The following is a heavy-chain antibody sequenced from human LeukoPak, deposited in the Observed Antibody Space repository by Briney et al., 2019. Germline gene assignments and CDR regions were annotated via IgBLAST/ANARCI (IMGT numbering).Heavy chain of an antibody. CDR1: GFTFSDYW. Sequence: GGSLRLSCAASGFTFSDYWMNWVRHAPGKGLEWVANIKQDGSETHYVDSVKGRFTISRDNTKESLYLQMNSLRAEDTAVYYCTQIEWERWRGWGQGTLVTVSS. CDR3: TQIEWERWRG. CDR2: IKQDGSET. J-gene: IGHJ4*02. D-gene: IGHD1-26*01. V-gene: IGHV3-7*01.